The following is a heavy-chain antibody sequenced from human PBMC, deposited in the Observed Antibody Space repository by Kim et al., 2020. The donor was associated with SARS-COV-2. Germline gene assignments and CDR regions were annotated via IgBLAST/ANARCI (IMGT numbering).Heavy chain of an antibody. V-gene: IGHV3-23*01. Sequence: QFTISRDNSRNTLYLQMNSLRAEDTAVYYCARDSITMIVVVMGTAYAFDIWGQGTMVTVSS. CDR3: ARDSITMIVVVMGTAYAFDI. D-gene: IGHD3-22*01. J-gene: IGHJ3*02.